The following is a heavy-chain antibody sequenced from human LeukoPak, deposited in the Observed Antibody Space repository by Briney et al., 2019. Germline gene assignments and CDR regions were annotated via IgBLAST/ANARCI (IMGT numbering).Heavy chain of an antibody. J-gene: IGHJ4*02. Sequence: GGSLRLSCAASEFIFSSYWMHWVRQAPGKGLVWVSRISSDGSSTTYAESVNGRFTIYRDNAKNTLYLQMNSLRAEDTAVYYCARGYSYGHGGYFDYWGQGTLVTVSS. CDR1: EFIFSSYW. CDR3: ARGYSYGHGGYFDY. V-gene: IGHV3-74*01. D-gene: IGHD5-18*01. CDR2: ISSDGSST.